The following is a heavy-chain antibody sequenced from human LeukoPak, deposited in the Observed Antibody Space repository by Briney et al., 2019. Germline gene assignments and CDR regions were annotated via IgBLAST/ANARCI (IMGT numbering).Heavy chain of an antibody. Sequence: GASLKISCKASGYTCTSYGTSCGRQAPGQGLEWVVWISASNGNTNYAQTPQGRVTMTTDTSTSTAYMEMRSLRSDDTAVYYCAREGSDYYGSGSYYNHFDYWGQGTLVTVSS. CDR2: ISASNGNT. CDR1: GYTCTSYG. J-gene: IGHJ4*02. D-gene: IGHD3-10*01. V-gene: IGHV1-18*04. CDR3: AREGSDYYGSGSYYNHFDY.